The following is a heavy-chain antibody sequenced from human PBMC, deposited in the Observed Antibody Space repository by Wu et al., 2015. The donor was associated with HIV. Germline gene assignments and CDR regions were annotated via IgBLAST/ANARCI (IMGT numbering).Heavy chain of an antibody. J-gene: IGHJ5*02. CDR2: IIPIFGNT. Sequence: QIQLVQSGAEVKKPGASVKVSCKASGYSFSDYHIHWVRQAPGQGLEWLGGIIPIFGNTKYAQRFRGRLTITADASTAFMELSSLRSDDTAVYYCAREIEDPAIMVRAGFDPVGPGNPGHRLL. CDR1: GYSFSDYH. V-gene: IGHV1-69*13. D-gene: IGHD3-10*01. CDR3: AREIEDPAIMVRAGFDP.